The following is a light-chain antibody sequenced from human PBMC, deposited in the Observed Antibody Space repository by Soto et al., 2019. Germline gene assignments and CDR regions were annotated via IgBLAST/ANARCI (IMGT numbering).Light chain of an antibody. CDR3: QLYGSSPRNA. J-gene: IGKJ2*01. Sequence: EIVLTQSPGTLSLSPGERATLSCRASQSVSSSYLAWYQQTPGQAPRLLIYGASSRATGIPDRFSGSGSGTDFTLTISRLEPEDFAVYYCQLYGSSPRNAFGQGTKLEIK. CDR1: QSVSSSY. V-gene: IGKV3-20*01. CDR2: GAS.